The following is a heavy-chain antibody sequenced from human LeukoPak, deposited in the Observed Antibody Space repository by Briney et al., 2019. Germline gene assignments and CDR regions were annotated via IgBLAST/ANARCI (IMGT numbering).Heavy chain of an antibody. CDR2: IYDSGTT. CDR1: GDSTSSSTYY. D-gene: IGHD5-12*01. J-gene: IGHJ3*02. Sequence: PSETLSLTCTVSGDSTSSSTYYWDWIRQAPGKGLEWVGNIYDSGTTHYNPSLKSRVTISGDTSKNQFSLKLNSVTAADTAIYYCATHRRSGSGGSENAFEIWGQGTMVTVSS. V-gene: IGHV4-39*01. CDR3: ATHRRSGSGGSENAFEI.